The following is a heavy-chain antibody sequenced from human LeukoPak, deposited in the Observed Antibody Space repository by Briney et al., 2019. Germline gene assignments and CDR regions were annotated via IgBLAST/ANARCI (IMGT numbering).Heavy chain of an antibody. D-gene: IGHD3-22*01. CDR3: ARGGYYYDSSGYLDLDY. CDR1: GYSISSGYY. Sequence: SETLSLTCTVSGYSISSGYYWGWIRQPPGKGPEWIGSIYHSGSTYYNPSLKSRVTISVDTSKNQSSLKLRSVTAADTAVYYCARGGYYYDSSGYLDLDYWGQGTLVTVSS. CDR2: IYHSGST. V-gene: IGHV4-38-2*02. J-gene: IGHJ4*02.